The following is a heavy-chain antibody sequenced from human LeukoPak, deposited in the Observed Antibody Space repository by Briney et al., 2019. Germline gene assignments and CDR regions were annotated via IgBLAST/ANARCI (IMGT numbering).Heavy chain of an antibody. J-gene: IGHJ5*02. V-gene: IGHV4-59*01. D-gene: IGHD4-17*01. CDR3: ARVDYGRGWFDP. CDR2: IYYSGST. Sequence: PSETLSLTCTVSGGSISSYYWSWIRQPPGKGLEWIGYIYYSGSTNYNPSLKSRVTISVDTSKNQFSLKLSSVTAADTAVYYCARVDYGRGWFDPWGQGTLVTVSS. CDR1: GGSISSYY.